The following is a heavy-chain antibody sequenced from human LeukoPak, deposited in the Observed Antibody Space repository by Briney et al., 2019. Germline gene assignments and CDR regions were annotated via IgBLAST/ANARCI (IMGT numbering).Heavy chain of an antibody. Sequence: GGSLRLSCATSGFTFSSNWMSWVRHAPGRGLEWVANIKPDESAEYYAASVKGRFTVSRDNAKNSLYLQMTSLRVEDTAIYYCARANNSSWHNWGQGALVTVSS. V-gene: IGHV3-7*01. D-gene: IGHD2-15*01. J-gene: IGHJ4*02. CDR1: GFTFSSNW. CDR3: ARANNSSWHN. CDR2: IKPDESAE.